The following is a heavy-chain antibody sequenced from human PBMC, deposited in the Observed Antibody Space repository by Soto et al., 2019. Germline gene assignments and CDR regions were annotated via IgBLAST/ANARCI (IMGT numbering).Heavy chain of an antibody. D-gene: IGHD5-12*01. CDR3: ANQRGGYDRDFDY. CDR2: IYSDGST. Sequence: EVQLVESGGGLVQPGGSLRLACAASGSTVSSNYMSWVRQAPGKGLEWVSVIYSDGSTYYADSVRGRFTISRDNSKNTLYLQMNSLRAEDTAVYYCANQRGGYDRDFDYWGQGTLVTVPS. CDR1: GSTVSSNY. V-gene: IGHV3-66*01. J-gene: IGHJ4*02.